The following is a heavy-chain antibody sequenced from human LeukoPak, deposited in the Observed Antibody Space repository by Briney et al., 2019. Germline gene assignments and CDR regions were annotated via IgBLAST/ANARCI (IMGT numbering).Heavy chain of an antibody. V-gene: IGHV3-33*06. J-gene: IGHJ4*02. CDR3: AKDAQRGFDYSNSLEY. D-gene: IGHD4-11*01. CDR1: QFTFSHYG. Sequence: PGKSLTLSCVASQFTFSHYGMPWARQAPGKGLEWVAVIWNDGSNQYYADSVKGRFTISRDNSQNTVYLQMNSLRAEDTAVYYCAKDAQRGFDYSNSLEYWGQGTLVTVSS. CDR2: IWNDGSNQ.